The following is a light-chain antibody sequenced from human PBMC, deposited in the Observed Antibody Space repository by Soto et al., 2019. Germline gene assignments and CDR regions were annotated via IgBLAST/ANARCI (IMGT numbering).Light chain of an antibody. CDR2: KAS. CDR3: QQYQIYSGT. CDR1: QTISSW. Sequence: PITQSASTLSGSVGARVTITCRASQTISSWLAWYQQKQGTAPKLLIYKASTLKSGVPSRFRGSGSGTELTLTINSLKPDDCETYECQQYQIYSGTFGQGTKVDIK. J-gene: IGKJ1*01. V-gene: IGKV1-5*03.